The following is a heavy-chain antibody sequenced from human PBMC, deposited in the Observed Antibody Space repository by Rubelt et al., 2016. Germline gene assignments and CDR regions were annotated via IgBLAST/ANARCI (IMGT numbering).Heavy chain of an antibody. V-gene: IGHV4-39*07. CDR3: ARDGRTGYSPDNWFDP. Sequence: QLQLQESGPGLVKPSETLSLTCTVSGGSISSSSYYWGWIRQPPGKGLEWIGSIYYCGSTYYYPSLKSRGTISVDTSKNQFSLKLSSVTAADTAGYYCARDGRTGYSPDNWFDPWGQGTLVTVSS. CDR1: GGSISSSSYY. J-gene: IGHJ5*02. D-gene: IGHD3/OR15-3a*01. CDR2: IYYCGST.